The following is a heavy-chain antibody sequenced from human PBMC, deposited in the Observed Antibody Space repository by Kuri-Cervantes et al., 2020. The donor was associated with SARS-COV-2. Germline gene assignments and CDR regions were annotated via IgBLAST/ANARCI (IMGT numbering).Heavy chain of an antibody. Sequence: GGSLRLSCTASGFTFGDYAMSWFRQAPGKGLKWVGFIRSKAYGGTTEYAASVKGRFTISRDDSKSIAYLQMNSLRAEDTAIYYRAKLFGVVVAGTLDYWGQGALVTVSS. D-gene: IGHD2-15*01. J-gene: IGHJ4*02. CDR3: AKLFGVVVAGTLDY. CDR1: GFTFGDYA. CDR2: IRSKAYGGTT. V-gene: IGHV3-49*03.